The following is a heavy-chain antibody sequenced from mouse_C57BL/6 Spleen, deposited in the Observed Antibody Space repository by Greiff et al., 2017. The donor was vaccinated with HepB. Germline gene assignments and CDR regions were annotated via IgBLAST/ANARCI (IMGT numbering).Heavy chain of an antibody. Sequence: QVQLQQPGAELVKPGASVKMSCKASGYTFTSYWITWVKQRPGQGLEWIGDIYPGSGSTNYNEKFKSKATLTVDKSSSTAYMQLSSLTSEDSAVYYCARYSSGYSGFAYWGQGTLVTVSA. CDR1: GYTFTSYW. J-gene: IGHJ3*01. CDR2: IYPGSGST. V-gene: IGHV1-55*01. CDR3: ARYSSGYSGFAY. D-gene: IGHD3-2*02.